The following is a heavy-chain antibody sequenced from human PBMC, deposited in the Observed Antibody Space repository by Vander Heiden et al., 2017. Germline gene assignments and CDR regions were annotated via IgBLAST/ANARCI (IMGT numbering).Heavy chain of an antibody. CDR3: ARHPGARWLPIYYFDR. J-gene: IGHJ4*02. CDR2: IYYSGNT. D-gene: IGHD3-10*01. CDR1: GGSINNYNYF. Sequence: QLQLQESGPGLVQPSETLSLTCTVSGGSINNYNYFWGWIRQPPGKALEWIASIYYSGNTYYNPSLKSRVTISVDTSKNHFSLKVTSVTAADTAVYYCARHPGARWLPIYYFDRWGQGTLVTVSS. V-gene: IGHV4-39*01.